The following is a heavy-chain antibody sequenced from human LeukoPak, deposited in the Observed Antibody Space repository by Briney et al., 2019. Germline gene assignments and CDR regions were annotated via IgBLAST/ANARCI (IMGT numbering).Heavy chain of an antibody. CDR1: GGSISSYY. J-gene: IGHJ5*02. D-gene: IGHD6-13*01. CDR3: ARGSPRIEAYNCFDP. Sequence: PSETLSLTCTVSGGSISSYYWSWIRQPPGKGLEWIGFIYSSGSTNYNTSLKSRVTISVDTSKNQFSLKLSSVTAADTAVYYCARGSPRIEAYNCFDPWGQGTLVTVSS. CDR2: IYSSGST. V-gene: IGHV4-59*01.